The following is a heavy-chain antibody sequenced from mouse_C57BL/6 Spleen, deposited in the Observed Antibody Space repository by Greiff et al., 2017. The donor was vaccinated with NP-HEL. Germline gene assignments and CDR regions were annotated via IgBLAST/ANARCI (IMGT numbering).Heavy chain of an antibody. CDR3: ARKNDGYYLSFAY. CDR1: GFSLTSYG. V-gene: IGHV2-2*01. CDR2: IWSGGST. J-gene: IGHJ3*01. D-gene: IGHD2-3*01. Sequence: QVQLKESGPGLVQPSQSLSIPCTVSGFSLTSYGVHWVRQSPGKGLEWLGVIWSGGSTDYNAAFISRLSISKDNSKSQVFFKMNSLQADDTAIYYCARKNDGYYLSFAYWGQGTLVTVSA.